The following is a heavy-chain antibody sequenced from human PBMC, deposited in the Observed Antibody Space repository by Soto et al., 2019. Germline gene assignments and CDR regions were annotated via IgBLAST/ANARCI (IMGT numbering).Heavy chain of an antibody. CDR3: ARHLVDTAKSYYYYGMDV. Sequence: QVQLVQSGAEVKKPGSSVKVSCKASGGTFSSYAISWVRQAPGQGLEWMGGIIPIFGTANYAQKCQGRVTITADESTSTAYMELSSMRSEDTAVYYCARHLVDTAKSYYYYGMDVWGQGTTVTVSS. V-gene: IGHV1-69*01. CDR2: IIPIFGTA. CDR1: GGTFSSYA. D-gene: IGHD5-18*01. J-gene: IGHJ6*02.